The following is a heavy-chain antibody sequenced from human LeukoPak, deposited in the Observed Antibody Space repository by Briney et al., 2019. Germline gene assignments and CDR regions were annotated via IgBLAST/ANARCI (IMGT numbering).Heavy chain of an antibody. CDR3: ARGVSSITMIVVVTVYYYYYMDV. CDR2: MNPNSGNT. Sequence: ASVKVSCKASGYTFTSYDINWVRQATGQGLEWMGWMNPNSGNTGYAQKVPGRVTMTRNTSISTAYMELSSLRSEDTAVYYCARGVSSITMIVVVTVYYYYYMDVWGKGTTVTVSS. V-gene: IGHV1-8*01. D-gene: IGHD3-22*01. CDR1: GYTFTSYD. J-gene: IGHJ6*03.